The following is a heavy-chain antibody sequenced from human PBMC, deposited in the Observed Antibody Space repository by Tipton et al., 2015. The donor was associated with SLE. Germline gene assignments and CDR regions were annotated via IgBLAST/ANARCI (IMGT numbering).Heavy chain of an antibody. CDR3: ARVVYSFSDAFDI. V-gene: IGHV4-59*01. CDR1: GDSITSYY. CDR2: IYYNGHT. Sequence: TLSLTCTVSGDSITSYYWNWIRQPPGKGLEWIGYIYYNGHTNYSPSLKSRVTLSVDPSKNQFSLRLTSLTAADTAVYYCARVVYSFSDAFDIWGQGTLVTVSS. D-gene: IGHD6-13*01. J-gene: IGHJ3*02.